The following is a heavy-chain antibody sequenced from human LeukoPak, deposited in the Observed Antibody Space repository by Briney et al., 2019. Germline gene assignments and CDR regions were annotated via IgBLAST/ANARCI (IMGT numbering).Heavy chain of an antibody. CDR2: IYYSGST. J-gene: IGHJ5*01. Sequence: SETLSLTCTVSGGSISSRNYYWGWIRQPPGKGLEWIGSIYYSGSTYYNPSLKSRVTISVDTSKNQFSLKLSSVTAADTAVYYCARGSSSWFDYWGQGTLVTVSS. CDR3: ARGSSSWFDY. V-gene: IGHV4-39*07. D-gene: IGHD6-13*01. CDR1: GGSISSRNYY.